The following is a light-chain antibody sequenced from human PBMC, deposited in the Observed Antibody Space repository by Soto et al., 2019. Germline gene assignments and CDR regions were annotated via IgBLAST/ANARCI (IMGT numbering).Light chain of an antibody. CDR1: SSDVGDYNY. V-gene: IGLV2-14*01. CDR3: SSYTSSSTLV. CDR2: EVS. Sequence: QSVLTQPASVSGSPGQSITISCTGTSSDVGDYNYVSWYQQHPGKAPKLMIYEVSNRPSGVSNRFSGYKSGNTASLTISGLQAEDEADYYCSSYTSSSTLVFGGGTKLTVL. J-gene: IGLJ2*01.